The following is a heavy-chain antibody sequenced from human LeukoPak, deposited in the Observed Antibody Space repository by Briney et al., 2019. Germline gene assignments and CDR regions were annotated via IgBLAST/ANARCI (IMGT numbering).Heavy chain of an antibody. J-gene: IGHJ5*02. CDR3: AREVWGSGAHWFDP. Sequence: GGSLRLSCAASGFIFSNAWMSWVRQAPGKGLEWVSYISSSGSTIYYAESVKGRFTISRDNAKNSLYLQMNSLRAEDTAVYYCAREVWGSGAHWFDPWGQGTLVTVSS. CDR2: ISSSGSTI. CDR1: GFIFSNAW. V-gene: IGHV3-48*03. D-gene: IGHD3-16*01.